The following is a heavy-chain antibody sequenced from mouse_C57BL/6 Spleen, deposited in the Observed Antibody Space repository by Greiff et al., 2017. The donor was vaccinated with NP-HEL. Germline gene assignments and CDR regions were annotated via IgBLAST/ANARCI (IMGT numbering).Heavy chain of an antibody. CDR2: ISDGGSYT. V-gene: IGHV5-4*03. Sequence: EVKLVESGGGLVKPGGSLKLSCAASGFTFSSYAMSWVRQTPEKRLEWVATISDGGSYTYYPDNVKGRFTISRDNAKNNLYLQMSHLKAEDTAMYYCARGDGSDAIDYWGQGTSVTVSS. CDR3: ARGDGSDAIDY. D-gene: IGHD1-1*01. J-gene: IGHJ4*01. CDR1: GFTFSSYA.